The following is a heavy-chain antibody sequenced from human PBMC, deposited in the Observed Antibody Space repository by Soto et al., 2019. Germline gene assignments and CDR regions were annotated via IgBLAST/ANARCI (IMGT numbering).Heavy chain of an antibody. CDR3: ARDGRGYSYGTDAFDI. J-gene: IGHJ3*02. Sequence: EVQLVESGGGLVKPGGSLRLSCAASGFTFSSYSMNWVRQAPGKGLEWVSSISSSSSYIYYAASVKGRFTISRDNAKNSLYLQMNSLRAEDTAVYYCARDGRGYSYGTDAFDIWGQGTMVTVSS. V-gene: IGHV3-21*01. D-gene: IGHD5-18*01. CDR2: ISSSSSYI. CDR1: GFTFSSYS.